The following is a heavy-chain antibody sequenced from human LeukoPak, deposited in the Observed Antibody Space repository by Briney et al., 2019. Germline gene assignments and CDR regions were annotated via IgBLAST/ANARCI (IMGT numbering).Heavy chain of an antibody. Sequence: SGPTLVKPTQTLTLTCTFSGFSLSTRGVGVGWIRQPPGKALEWLALIYWDDDKRYSPSLKSRLTITKDTSKNEVVLTMTNMDPVDTATYYCAHSSTIFGSGTYFNWFDPWGQGTLVTVSS. CDR3: AHSSTIFGSGTYFNWFDP. CDR1: GFSLSTRGVG. J-gene: IGHJ5*02. CDR2: IYWDDDK. D-gene: IGHD3-10*01. V-gene: IGHV2-5*02.